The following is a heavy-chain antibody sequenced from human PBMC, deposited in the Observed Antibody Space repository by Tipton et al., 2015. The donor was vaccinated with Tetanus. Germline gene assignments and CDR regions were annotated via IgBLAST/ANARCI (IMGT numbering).Heavy chain of an antibody. CDR1: GFTFNSYW. Sequence: SLRLSCAASGFTFNSYWMGWVRQAPGKGLEWVAYIKHDGSAKYYVDSVMGRFTISRDNANNSLFLQTSGLTAEDTAVYFCARGREGPYCPVAACYPNWSDPWGQGSLVAVSS. CDR3: ARGREGPYCPVAACYPNWSDP. J-gene: IGHJ5*02. D-gene: IGHD2-21*01. V-gene: IGHV3-7*04. CDR2: IKHDGSAK.